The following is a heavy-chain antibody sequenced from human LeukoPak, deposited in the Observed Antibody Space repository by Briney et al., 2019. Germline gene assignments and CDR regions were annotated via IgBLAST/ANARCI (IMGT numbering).Heavy chain of an antibody. V-gene: IGHV3-7*03. D-gene: IGHD6-6*01. Sequence: SGGSLRLSCAVSGFTFSGFWMSWSRQAPGKGLEWVASINSGGSEGYYADVVKGRFTISRDNAKNSLYLQINSLRAEDTAVYCCARSSYSSSSSVWGQGTMVTVSS. J-gene: IGHJ3*01. CDR1: GFTFSGFW. CDR3: ARSSYSSSSSV. CDR2: INSGGSEG.